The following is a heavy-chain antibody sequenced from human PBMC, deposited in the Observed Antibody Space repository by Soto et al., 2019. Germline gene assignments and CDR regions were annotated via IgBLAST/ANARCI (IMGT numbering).Heavy chain of an antibody. J-gene: IGHJ6*02. CDR3: ARQVSSAWPPYYYDMDV. CDR2: IHYSGST. D-gene: IGHD6-25*01. V-gene: IGHV4-59*08. Sequence: SETRSLTCTVSGGSISSYFWSWIRQPPGRGLEWIGHIHYSGSTNYNPSLKSRVTISVDTSKNQVSLKLSSVTAADTAMYFCARQVSSAWPPYYYDMDVWGQGTTVT. CDR1: GGSISSYF.